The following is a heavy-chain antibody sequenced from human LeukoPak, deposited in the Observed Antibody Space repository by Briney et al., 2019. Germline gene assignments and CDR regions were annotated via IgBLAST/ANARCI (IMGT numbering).Heavy chain of an antibody. D-gene: IGHD3-22*01. J-gene: IGHJ4*02. CDR1: GFTVSSNY. CDR2: IYSGGST. Sequence: GGSLRLSCAASGFTVSSNYMSWVRQAPGKGLEWVSVIYSGGSTYYADSVKGRFTISRDNSKNTLYLQMNSLRAEDTAVYYCARGGGYYYDSSGYYCFDYWGQGTLVTVSS. CDR3: ARGGGYYYDSSGYYCFDY. V-gene: IGHV3-66*01.